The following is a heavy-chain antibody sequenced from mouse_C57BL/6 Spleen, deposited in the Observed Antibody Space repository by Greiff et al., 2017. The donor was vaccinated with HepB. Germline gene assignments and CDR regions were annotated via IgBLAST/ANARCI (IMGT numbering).Heavy chain of an antibody. CDR2: ISNLAYSI. CDR3: ARRYGSSPYAMDY. Sequence: EVQLQESGGGLVQPGGSLKLSCAASGFTFSDYGMAWVRQAPRKGPEWVAFISNLAYSIYYADTVTGRFTISRENAKNTLYLEMSSLRSEDTAMYYCARRYGSSPYAMDYWGQGTSVTVSS. D-gene: IGHD1-1*01. CDR1: GFTFSDYG. V-gene: IGHV5-15*01. J-gene: IGHJ4*01.